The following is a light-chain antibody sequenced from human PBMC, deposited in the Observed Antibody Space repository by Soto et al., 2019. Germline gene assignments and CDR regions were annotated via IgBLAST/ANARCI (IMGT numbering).Light chain of an antibody. CDR1: QGINSF. V-gene: IGKV1-9*01. J-gene: IGKJ2*01. CDR3: HQLTNYQFS. CDR2: AAS. Sequence: IQLTQSPSSLSASVGDTVTITCRASQGINSFLAWYQQKPGKPPKLLIYAASTLQSGVPSRFSGTGSGTDFTLTISSLQPEDFATYYCHQLTNYQFSFGQGTKLEI.